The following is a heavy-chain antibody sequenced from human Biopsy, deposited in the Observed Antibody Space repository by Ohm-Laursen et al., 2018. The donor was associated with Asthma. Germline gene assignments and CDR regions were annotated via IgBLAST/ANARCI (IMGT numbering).Heavy chain of an antibody. CDR3: ARKAGSCISRTCYSLDF. Sequence: SVKVSCNSLGGTFNTYVIGWVRQAPGQRLEWMGGINSVFGTTTYPQKFQDRVTITADDSTSTVYMELSSLRSEDTAVYYCARKAGSCISRTCYSLDFWGQGTLVTVSS. J-gene: IGHJ4*02. V-gene: IGHV1-69*13. D-gene: IGHD2-2*01. CDR1: GGTFNTYV. CDR2: INSVFGTT.